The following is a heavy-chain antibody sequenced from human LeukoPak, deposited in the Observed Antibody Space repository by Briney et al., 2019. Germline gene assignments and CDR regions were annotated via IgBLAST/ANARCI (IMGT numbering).Heavy chain of an antibody. J-gene: IGHJ3*02. CDR1: GFTFSSYW. V-gene: IGHV3-74*01. Sequence: GGSLRLSCAASGFTFSSYWMHWVRQAPGKGLVWVSRINSDGSSTSYADSVKGRFTISRDNAKNTLYLQMNSLRAEDTAVYYCARDYSTQLLWFGESDDAFDIWGQGTMVTVSS. D-gene: IGHD3-10*01. CDR3: ARDYSTQLLWFGESDDAFDI. CDR2: INSDGSST.